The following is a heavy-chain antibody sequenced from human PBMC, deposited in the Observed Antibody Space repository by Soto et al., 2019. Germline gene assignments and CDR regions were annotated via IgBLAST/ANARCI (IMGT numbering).Heavy chain of an antibody. Sequence: SETLSLTCTVSGGSISSGDYYWSWIRQPPGKGLEWIGYIYYSGSTYYNPSLESRVTISVDTSKNQFSLKLSSVTAADTAVYYCARGYATTRYYYYYGMDVWGQGTTVTVSS. D-gene: IGHD2-2*01. V-gene: IGHV4-30-4*01. J-gene: IGHJ6*02. CDR3: ARGYATTRYYYYYGMDV. CDR1: GGSISSGDYY. CDR2: IYYSGST.